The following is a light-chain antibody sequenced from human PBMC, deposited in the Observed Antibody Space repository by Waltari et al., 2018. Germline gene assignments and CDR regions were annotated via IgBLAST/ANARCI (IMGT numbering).Light chain of an antibody. V-gene: IGKV3-20*01. Sequence: ELVLTQSPGTLSLSPGERATLSCRASQSVSRALAWYQQKPGQAPSLLISGASNRATGIPDRFSGSGSGTDFSLTISSLEPEDFAVYYCQHYVRLPATFGQGTKVEIK. CDR2: GAS. J-gene: IGKJ1*01. CDR1: QSVSRA. CDR3: QHYVRLPAT.